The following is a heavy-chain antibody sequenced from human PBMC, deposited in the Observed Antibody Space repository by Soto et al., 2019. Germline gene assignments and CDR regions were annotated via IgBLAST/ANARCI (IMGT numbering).Heavy chain of an antibody. Sequence: VGSLRLSCAASGFTFSSYAMSWVRQAPGKGLEWVSAISGSGGSTYYADSVKGRFTISRDNPKNTLYLQMNSLRAEDTAVYYCAKDLAVAGTRAFDIWGQGTMVTVSS. CDR2: ISGSGGST. J-gene: IGHJ3*02. V-gene: IGHV3-23*01. D-gene: IGHD6-19*01. CDR1: GFTFSSYA. CDR3: AKDLAVAGTRAFDI.